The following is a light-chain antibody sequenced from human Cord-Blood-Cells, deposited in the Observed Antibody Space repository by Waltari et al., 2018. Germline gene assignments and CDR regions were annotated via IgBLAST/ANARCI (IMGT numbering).Light chain of an antibody. Sequence: DIQLTQSPSAMSASVGDRVTITFRASKGISHYLTWSQQKPGKVPKRLIDAASSLQSGVPSRFSGSGSGTEFTLTISSLQPEDFATYYCLQRNSDPLTFGQGTKVEIK. J-gene: IGKJ1*01. CDR3: LQRNSDPLT. V-gene: IGKV1-17*03. CDR2: AAS. CDR1: KGISHY.